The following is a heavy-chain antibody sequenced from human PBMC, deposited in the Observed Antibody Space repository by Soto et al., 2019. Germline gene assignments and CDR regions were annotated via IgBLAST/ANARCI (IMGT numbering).Heavy chain of an antibody. CDR3: ARKILGSTSRPDYWYFDL. V-gene: IGHV3-23*01. Sequence: EVQLLESGGGLVQPGGSLRLSCAGSGFTFINYAMNWVRQAPGKGLEWVSSISGGGDAAFFGDSVRGRFTISRDNSKNTVTLQMNSLGVGDTAVYSCARKILGSTSRPDYWYFDLWGRCTLVTVSS. CDR2: ISGGGDAA. D-gene: IGHD2-2*01. CDR1: GFTFINYA. J-gene: IGHJ2*01.